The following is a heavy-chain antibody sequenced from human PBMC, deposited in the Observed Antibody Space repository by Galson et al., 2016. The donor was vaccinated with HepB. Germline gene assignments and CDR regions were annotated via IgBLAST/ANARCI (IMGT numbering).Heavy chain of an antibody. V-gene: IGHV3-53*01. J-gene: IGHJ4*02. CDR3: ASHGGSPSGLLGATEGLDY. Sequence: SLRLSCAASGFSVNNNYMTWVRQAPGEGLEWVSVIYGGGSTYFADSVKGRFTMSRDTSKNTLYLQMNSLRAEDTAVYYCASHGGSPSGLLGATEGLDYWGLGTLVTVSS. CDR2: IYGGGST. CDR1: GFSVNNNY. D-gene: IGHD3-16*01.